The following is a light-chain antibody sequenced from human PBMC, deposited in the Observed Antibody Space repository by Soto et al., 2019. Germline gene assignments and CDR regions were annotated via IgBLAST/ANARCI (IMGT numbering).Light chain of an antibody. CDR2: AAS. J-gene: IGKJ1*01. CDR3: QQSYSTPRA. V-gene: IGKV1-39*01. Sequence: EIQANQSPSYLSASVGDRVTLPCRARQSISSYLNWYQQTPGKAPKLLIYAASSLQSGVPSRCSGSGSGTDFTLTISSLQPEDFATYYCQQSYSTPRAFGQGTKVDIK. CDR1: QSISSY.